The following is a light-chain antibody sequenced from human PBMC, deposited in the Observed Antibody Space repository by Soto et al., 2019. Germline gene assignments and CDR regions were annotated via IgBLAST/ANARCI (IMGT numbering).Light chain of an antibody. J-gene: IGKJ2*01. CDR2: LGS. CDR3: MQSLQTPPT. CDR1: QTLLHSNGYNY. V-gene: IGKV2-28*01. Sequence: DIVMTQSPLSLPVTPGEPASISCRSSQTLLHSNGYNYLDWYLQKPGQSPQVLIYLGSDRASGVPDRFSGGGSCTDFTLRISRVEAEDVGVYYCMQSLQTPPTFGQGTKLEIK.